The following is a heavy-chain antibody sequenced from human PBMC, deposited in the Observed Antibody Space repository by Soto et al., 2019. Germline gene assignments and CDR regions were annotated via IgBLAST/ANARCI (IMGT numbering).Heavy chain of an antibody. CDR1: GLTFSRYA. V-gene: IGHV3-23*01. Sequence: EEQLLESGGGVVQPGGSLRLSCAASGLTFSRYAMSWVRQAPGKGLEWVSIINPSGDRTYYGDSVKGRFTISRDNSKNTLSLQMNSLRAEDTAVYYCAKSLRPSALTTYYFDHRGQGTLVTVSS. D-gene: IGHD4-17*01. CDR2: INPSGDRT. J-gene: IGHJ4*02. CDR3: AKSLRPSALTTYYFDH.